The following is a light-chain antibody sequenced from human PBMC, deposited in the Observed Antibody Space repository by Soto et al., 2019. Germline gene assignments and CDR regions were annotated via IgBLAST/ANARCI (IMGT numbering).Light chain of an antibody. Sequence: QSALTQPPSVSGSPGQSVTISCTGTSSDIGIYDHVSWYQQTPGTAPKLMIYEVTNRPSGVPDRFSGSKSGTTASLTISGLQAEDEAGYYCSSDTSSNTVLFGGGTKVTVL. CDR1: SSDIGIYDH. CDR3: SSDTSSNTVL. CDR2: EVT. J-gene: IGLJ2*01. V-gene: IGLV2-18*02.